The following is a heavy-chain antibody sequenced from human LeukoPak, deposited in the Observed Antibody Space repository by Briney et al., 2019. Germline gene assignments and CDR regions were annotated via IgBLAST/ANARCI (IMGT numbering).Heavy chain of an antibody. CDR1: GGSISSSSYY. V-gene: IGHV4-39*02. CDR3: ARLYTAMVKVGAFDI. Sequence: PSETLSLTCTVSGGSISSSSYYWGWIRQPPGKGLEWIGSIYYIGSAYYNPSLTSRVTISVDTSKNHFSQKLSSVTAADTAVYYCARLYTAMVKVGAFDIWGQGTMVTVSS. D-gene: IGHD5-18*01. CDR2: IYYIGSA. J-gene: IGHJ3*02.